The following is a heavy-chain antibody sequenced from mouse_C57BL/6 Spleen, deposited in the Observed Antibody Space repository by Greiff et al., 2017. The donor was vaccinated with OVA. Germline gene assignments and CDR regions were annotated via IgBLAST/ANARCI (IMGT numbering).Heavy chain of an antibody. Sequence: EVQLVESGEGLVKPGGSLKLSCAASGFTFSSYAMSWVRQTPEKRLEWVAYISSGGDYIYYADTVKGRFTISRDNARNTLYLQMSSLKSEDTAMYYCTRDEDGSSPYYAMDYWGQGTSVTVSS. V-gene: IGHV5-9-1*02. CDR2: ISSGGDYI. J-gene: IGHJ4*01. D-gene: IGHD1-1*01. CDR1: GFTFSSYA. CDR3: TRDEDGSSPYYAMDY.